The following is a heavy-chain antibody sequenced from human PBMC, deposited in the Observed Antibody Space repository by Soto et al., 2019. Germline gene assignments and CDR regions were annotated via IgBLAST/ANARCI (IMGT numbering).Heavy chain of an antibody. D-gene: IGHD6-19*01. J-gene: IGHJ6*02. CDR3: AKDPIAVAGTRYYYYGMDV. CDR2: VSGSGGST. Sequence: EVQLLESGGGLVQPGGSLRLSCAASGFTFISYAMSWVRQAPGKGLEWVSAVSGSGGSTYYSDSVKGRFPISRDDSRNTLSLQMNSLRAEDTAVYYCAKDPIAVAGTRYYYYGMDVWGQGTTVTVSS. V-gene: IGHV3-23*01. CDR1: GFTFISYA.